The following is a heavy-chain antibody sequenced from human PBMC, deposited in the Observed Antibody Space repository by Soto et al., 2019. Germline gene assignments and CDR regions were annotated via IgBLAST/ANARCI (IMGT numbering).Heavy chain of an antibody. CDR2: ISYDGSNK. CDR1: GFTFSSYA. CDR3: ARDRHDYGDYDFDY. D-gene: IGHD4-17*01. J-gene: IGHJ4*02. V-gene: IGHV3-30-3*01. Sequence: QVQLVESGGGVVQPGRSLRLSCAASGFTFSSYAMHWVRQAPGKGLEWVAVISYDGSNKYYADSVKGRFNISRDNSNNPLYLQINSLRAEDTAVYYCARDRHDYGDYDFDYWGQGTLVTVSS.